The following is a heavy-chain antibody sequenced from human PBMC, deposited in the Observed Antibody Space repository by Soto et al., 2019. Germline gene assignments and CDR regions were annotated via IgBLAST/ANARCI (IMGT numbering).Heavy chain of an antibody. J-gene: IGHJ4*02. CDR3: ARVFPPTSNPLWFGESNFYYFDY. CDR2: IYYSGST. Sequence: PSETLSLTCTVSGGSISSGGYYWSWIRQHPGKGLEWIGYIYYSGSTYYNPSLKSRVTISVDTSKNQFSLKLSSVTAADTAVYYCARVFPPTSNPLWFGESNFYYFDYWGQGTLVTVSS. D-gene: IGHD3-10*01. V-gene: IGHV4-31*03. CDR1: GGSISSGGYY.